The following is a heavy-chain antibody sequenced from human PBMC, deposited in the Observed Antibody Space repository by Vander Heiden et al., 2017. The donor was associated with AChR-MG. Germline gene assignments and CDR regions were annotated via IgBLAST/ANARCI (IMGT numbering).Heavy chain of an antibody. V-gene: IGHV1-58*02. Sequence: QMQLVQSGPEVKKPGTSVKVSCEASGFTFTSSAMQWVRQARGQRLEWIGWIVVGSGNTNYAQKFQERVTITRDMSTSTAYMERSSLRSEDTAVYYCAAEVRGVIIYGMDVWGQGTTVTVSS. CDR1: GFTFTSSA. J-gene: IGHJ6*02. CDR3: AAEVRGVIIYGMDV. CDR2: IVVGSGNT. D-gene: IGHD3-10*01.